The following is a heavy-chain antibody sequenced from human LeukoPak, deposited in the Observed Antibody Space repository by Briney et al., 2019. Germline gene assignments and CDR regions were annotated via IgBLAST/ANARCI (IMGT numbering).Heavy chain of an antibody. CDR3: ARDLSR. CDR1: GFTLSSYT. D-gene: IGHD2/OR15-2a*01. Sequence: PGGSLRLSCAASGFTLSSYTMSWVRQAPGKGLEWVSTITTSDGNTYYADSVKSRFTISRDNSKNTLYLQMNSLRAEDTAVYYCARDLSRWGQGTLVTVSS. J-gene: IGHJ4*02. CDR2: ITTSDGNT. V-gene: IGHV3-23*01.